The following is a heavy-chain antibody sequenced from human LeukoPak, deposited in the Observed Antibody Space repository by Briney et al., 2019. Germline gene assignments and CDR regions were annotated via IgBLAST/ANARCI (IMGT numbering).Heavy chain of an antibody. CDR3: ARHSEEYYYDSSGYYYFDY. CDR2: IYPGDSDT. D-gene: IGHD3-22*01. V-gene: IGHV5-51*01. CDR1: GYSFTSYW. J-gene: IGHJ4*02. Sequence: GESLKISCKGSGYSFTSYWIGWVRQMPGKGLEWMGIIYPGDSDTRYSPSFQGQVTISADKSISTAYLQWSSLKASDTAMYYCARHSEEYYYDSSGYYYFDYWGQGTLVTVSS.